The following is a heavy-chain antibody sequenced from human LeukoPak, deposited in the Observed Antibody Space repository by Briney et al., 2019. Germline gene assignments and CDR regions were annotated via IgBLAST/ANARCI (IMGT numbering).Heavy chain of an antibody. J-gene: IGHJ4*02. CDR2: IRYDGSNK. Sequence: GGSLRLSCAASGFTFSSYGMHWVRQPPGKGLEWVAFIRYDGSNKYYADSVKGRFTISRDNSKNTLYLQMHSLRAEDTAVYCCAKLAAAGFDYWGEGTLVTVSS. V-gene: IGHV3-30*02. D-gene: IGHD6-13*01. CDR1: GFTFSSYG. CDR3: AKLAAAGFDY.